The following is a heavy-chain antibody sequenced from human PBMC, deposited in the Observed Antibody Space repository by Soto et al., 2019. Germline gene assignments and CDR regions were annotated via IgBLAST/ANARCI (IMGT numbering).Heavy chain of an antibody. Sequence: SVKVSCKAAGGAFSSYAISWVRQAPGQGLEWMGGIIPIFGTANYAQKFQGRVTITADESTSTAYMELSSLRSEDTAVYYCARYCSSTSCYVQGSYYYYYGMDVWGQGTTVTVSS. J-gene: IGHJ6*02. CDR3: ARYCSSTSCYVQGSYYYYYGMDV. CDR2: IIPIFGTA. CDR1: GGAFSSYA. V-gene: IGHV1-69*13. D-gene: IGHD2-2*01.